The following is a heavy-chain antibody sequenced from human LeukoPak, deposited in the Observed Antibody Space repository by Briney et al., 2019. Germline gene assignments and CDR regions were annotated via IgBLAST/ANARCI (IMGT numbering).Heavy chain of an antibody. CDR3: ASLTHGAFDI. J-gene: IGHJ3*02. D-gene: IGHD1-14*01. V-gene: IGHV1-18*01. Sequence: ASVTVSCTASGYTFTSYGISWVRQAPGQGLEWMGWIGAYNGNTNYAQKLQGRVTMSTDTSTSTAYMELRSLRSDDTAVYYCASLTHGAFDIWGQGTMVNVSS. CDR1: GYTFTSYG. CDR2: IGAYNGNT.